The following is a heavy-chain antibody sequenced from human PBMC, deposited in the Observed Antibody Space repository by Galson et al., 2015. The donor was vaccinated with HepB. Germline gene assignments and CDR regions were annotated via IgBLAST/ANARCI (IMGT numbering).Heavy chain of an antibody. CDR1: GFTLSNFE. D-gene: IGHD6-13*01. Sequence: SLRLSCAASGFTLSNFEMNWVRQAPGKGLEWVSYISSNDRTIYYADSVKGRFTISRDSAKNSLYLQTNSLRVEDTAVYYCARVGVYTSSWFDTFDIWGQGTMVTVSS. J-gene: IGHJ3*02. CDR2: ISSNDRTI. V-gene: IGHV3-48*03. CDR3: ARVGVYTSSWFDTFDI.